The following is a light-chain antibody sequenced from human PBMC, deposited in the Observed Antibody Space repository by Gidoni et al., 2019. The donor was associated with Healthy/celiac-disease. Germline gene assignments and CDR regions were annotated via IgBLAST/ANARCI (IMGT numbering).Light chain of an antibody. CDR1: KLGDKY. CDR3: QAWDSSTRV. V-gene: IGLV3-1*01. CDR2: QDS. J-gene: IGLJ3*02. Sequence: SYELTQPPSVSVSPGQTASITCSGDKLGDKYACWYQQKPGQSPVLVIYQDSKRPAGIPERFSGSKSGNTATLTISQTQAMDEADYYCQAWDSSTRVFGGGTKLTAL.